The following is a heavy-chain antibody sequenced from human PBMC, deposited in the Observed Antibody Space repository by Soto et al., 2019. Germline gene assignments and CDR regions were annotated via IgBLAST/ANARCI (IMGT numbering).Heavy chain of an antibody. V-gene: IGHV1-8*01. CDR3: ARTYYSGSFLFTY. CDR2: MNPNSGTT. J-gene: IGHJ4*02. D-gene: IGHD6-25*01. CDR1: GYTFTSFD. Sequence: AAVKDSCKASGYTFTSFDIHWVRQATGQGREWMGWMNPNSGTTNYALKFQDRVTMTRNTSISTAYMEVSSLRSEDTAVYYCARTYYSGSFLFTYWGQGTLVTVSS.